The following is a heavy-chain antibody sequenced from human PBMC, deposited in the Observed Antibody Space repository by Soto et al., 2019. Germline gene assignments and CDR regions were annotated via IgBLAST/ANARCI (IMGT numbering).Heavy chain of an antibody. D-gene: IGHD4-17*01. CDR2: ISAYNGNT. J-gene: IGHJ4*02. Sequence: ASVKVSCKASGYTFTSFDINWVRQASGQGLEWMGWISAYNGNTNYAQKLQGRVTMTTDTSTSTAYMELRSLRSDDTAVYYCARDSAPVTTVTPFGYWGQGTQVTVSS. CDR1: GYTFTSFD. V-gene: IGHV1-18*01. CDR3: ARDSAPVTTVTPFGY.